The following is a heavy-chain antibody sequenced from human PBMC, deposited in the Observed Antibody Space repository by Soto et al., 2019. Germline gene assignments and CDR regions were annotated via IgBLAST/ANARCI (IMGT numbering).Heavy chain of an antibody. CDR2: ISHTGSNQ. Sequence: QVHLVESGGGVVQPGRSLRLSCAAAVIPFSSFGMHWVRQGPGKGLEWVAGISHTGSNQYYSDSVKGRFTISKDNSKNTLYLQMDSLRPEDTAVYYCAKDFVTSPLPWGQGTLGTVSS. D-gene: IGHD2-21*01. CDR1: VIPFSSFG. CDR3: AKDFVTSPLP. J-gene: IGHJ5*02. V-gene: IGHV3-30*18.